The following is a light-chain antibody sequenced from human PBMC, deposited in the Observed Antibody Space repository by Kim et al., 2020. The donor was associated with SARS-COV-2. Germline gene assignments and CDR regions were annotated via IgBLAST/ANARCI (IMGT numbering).Light chain of an antibody. CDR1: RSNIGSNP. CDR2: NNN. CDR3: AAWDDSLNGKV. V-gene: IGLV1-44*01. Sequence: GQRVTISCSGSRSNIGSNPVNWYQQLPGPAPKLLIYNNNQRPSGVPDRFSGSRSGTSASLAISGLHSEDEADYYCAAWDDSLNGKVFGTGTKVTVL. J-gene: IGLJ1*01.